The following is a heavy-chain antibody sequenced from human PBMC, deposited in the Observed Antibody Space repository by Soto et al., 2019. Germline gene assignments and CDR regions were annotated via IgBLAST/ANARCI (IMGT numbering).Heavy chain of an antibody. CDR3: ARGYYYDSSGYYRAYYFDY. J-gene: IGHJ4*02. D-gene: IGHD3-22*01. CDR2: IYHSGST. Sequence: SETLSLTCAVSGGSISSGGYSWSWIRQPPGKGLEWIGYIYHSGSTYYNPSLKSRVTISVDRSKNQFSLKLSSVTAADTAVYYCARGYYYDSSGYYRAYYFDYWGQGTLVTVSS. CDR1: GGSISSGGYS. V-gene: IGHV4-30-2*01.